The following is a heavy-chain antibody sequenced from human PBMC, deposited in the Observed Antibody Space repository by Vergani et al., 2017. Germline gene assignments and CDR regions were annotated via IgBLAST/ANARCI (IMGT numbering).Heavy chain of an antibody. J-gene: IGHJ3*02. CDR2: INPSGGST. V-gene: IGHV1-46*03. CDR3: ARDLGDYYDSSGYSKADAFDI. D-gene: IGHD3-22*01. CDR1: GYSFTSYY. Sequence: QVLLVQSGAEVKKPGASVRVSCKASGYSFTSYYMHWVRQAPGQGLEWMGIINPSGGSTSYAQKFQGRVTMTRDTSTSTVYMELSSLRSEDTAVYYCARDLGDYYDSSGYSKADAFDIWGQGTMVTVSS.